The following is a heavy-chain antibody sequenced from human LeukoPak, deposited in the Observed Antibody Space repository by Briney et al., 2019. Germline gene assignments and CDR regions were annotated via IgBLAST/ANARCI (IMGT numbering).Heavy chain of an antibody. CDR2: ISGSGGST. Sequence: GGSLRLSCAASGFTFSSYAMSWVRQAPGKGLEWVSAISGSGGSTYYADSVKGRFTISRDNSKNTLYLQMNSLRAEDTAVYYCAKENDYDFRPAFKGNWFDPWGQGTLVTVSS. CDR1: GFTFSSYA. V-gene: IGHV3-23*01. CDR3: AKENDYDFRPAFKGNWFDP. J-gene: IGHJ5*02. D-gene: IGHD3-3*01.